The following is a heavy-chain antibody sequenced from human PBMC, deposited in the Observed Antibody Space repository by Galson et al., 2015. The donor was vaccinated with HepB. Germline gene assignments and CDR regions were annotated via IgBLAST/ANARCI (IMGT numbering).Heavy chain of an antibody. J-gene: IGHJ4*02. CDR1: GFTFSSYA. CDR2: INSNGGST. V-gene: IGHV3-64D*06. CDR3: VKASQSGWYRGLDY. Sequence: SLRLSCAASGFTFSSYAMHWVRQAPGKGLEFVSAINSNGGSTYYADSVKGRFTISRDNSKNTLYLQMSSLRAEDTAVYYRVKASQSGWYRGLDYWGQGTLVTVSS. D-gene: IGHD6-19*01.